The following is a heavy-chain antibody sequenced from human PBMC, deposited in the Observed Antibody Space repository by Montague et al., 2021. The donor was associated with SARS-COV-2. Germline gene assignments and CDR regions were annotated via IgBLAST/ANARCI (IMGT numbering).Heavy chain of an antibody. Sequence: SLRLSCAASGFTVSSNYMSWVRQAPGKGLEWVSVIYSGGSTYYADSVKGRFTISRDNSKNTLYLQMNRLRAEDTAVYYCAGDAMVVTRGLFDYWGQGTLVTVSS. D-gene: IGHD4-23*01. CDR1: GFTVSSNY. J-gene: IGHJ4*02. CDR2: IYSGGST. V-gene: IGHV3-66*02. CDR3: AGDAMVVTRGLFDY.